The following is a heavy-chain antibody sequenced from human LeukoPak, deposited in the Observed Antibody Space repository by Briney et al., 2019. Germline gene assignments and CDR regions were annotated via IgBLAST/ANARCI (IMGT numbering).Heavy chain of an antibody. Sequence: SSETLSLTCAVYGGSFSGYYWSWIRQPPGKGLEWIGEINHSGSTNYNPSLKSRVTISVDTSKNQFSLKLSSVTAADTAVYYCARARHEFTYGYRPNELGHYFDYWGQGTLVTVSS. CDR2: INHSGST. CDR1: GGSFSGYY. V-gene: IGHV4-34*01. D-gene: IGHD5-24*01. J-gene: IGHJ4*02. CDR3: ARARHEFTYGYRPNELGHYFDY.